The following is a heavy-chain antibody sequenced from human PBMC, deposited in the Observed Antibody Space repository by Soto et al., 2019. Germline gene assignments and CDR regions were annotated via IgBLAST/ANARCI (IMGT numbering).Heavy chain of an antibody. J-gene: IGHJ4*02. V-gene: IGHV4-39*01. CDR2: IYYSGST. D-gene: IGHD6-19*01. CDR3: ARQASSSGWSQYYFDY. Sequence: QLQLQESGPGLVKPSETLSLTCTVSGGSISSSSYYWGWIRQPPGKGLEWIGSIYYSGSTYYNPSPKRRVTISVDTSQNQFSLKLSSVTAADTAVYYCARQASSSGWSQYYFDYWGQGTLVTVSS. CDR1: GGSISSSSYY.